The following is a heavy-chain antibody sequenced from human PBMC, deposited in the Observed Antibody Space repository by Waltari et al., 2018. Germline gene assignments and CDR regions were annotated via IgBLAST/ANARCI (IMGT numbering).Heavy chain of an antibody. J-gene: IGHJ5*02. CDR2: INPNSGGT. V-gene: IGHV1-2*02. D-gene: IGHD2-2*01. Sequence: QVQLVQSGAEVKKPGASVKVSCKASGYTFTGYYMHWVRQAPGQGLEWMGWINPNSGGTNYAQKFQGRVTMTRDTSISTAYMELSRLRSDETAVYYCAREHNIVVVPAAPEVGFDPWGQGTLVTVSS. CDR3: AREHNIVVVPAAPEVGFDP. CDR1: GYTFTGYY.